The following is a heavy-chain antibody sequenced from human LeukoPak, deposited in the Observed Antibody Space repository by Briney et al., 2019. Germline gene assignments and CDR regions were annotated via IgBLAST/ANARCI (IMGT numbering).Heavy chain of an antibody. V-gene: IGHV1-2*02. CDR3: ARVPRRGGSIWFDP. D-gene: IGHD2-15*01. CDR1: GYTFTGYY. Sequence: ASVRVSCKASGYTFTGYYMHWVRQAPGQGLEWMGWINPNSGGTNYAQKFQGRVTMTRDTSISTAYMELSRLRSDDTAVYYCARVPRRGGSIWFDPWGQGTLVTVSS. J-gene: IGHJ5*02. CDR2: INPNSGGT.